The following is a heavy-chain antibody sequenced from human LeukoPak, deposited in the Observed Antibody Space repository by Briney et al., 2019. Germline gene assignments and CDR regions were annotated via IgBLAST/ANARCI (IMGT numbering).Heavy chain of an antibody. J-gene: IGHJ4*02. CDR1: GGSISSSSYY. Sequence: SETLSLTCTVSGGSISSSSYYWGWIRQPPGNGLEWIGSIYYSGSTYYNPSLKSRVTISVDTSKNQFSLKLSSVTAADTAVYYCATQGSNYGDYGPMRPYYFDYWGQGTLVTVSS. V-gene: IGHV4-39*01. CDR3: ATQGSNYGDYGPMRPYYFDY. CDR2: IYYSGST. D-gene: IGHD4-17*01.